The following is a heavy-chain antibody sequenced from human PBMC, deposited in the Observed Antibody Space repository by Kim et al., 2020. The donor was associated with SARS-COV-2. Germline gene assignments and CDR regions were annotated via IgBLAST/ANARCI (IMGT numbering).Heavy chain of an antibody. V-gene: IGHV3-30*04. CDR1: GFTFNNFA. CDR3: ATLAAAGGYFEY. Sequence: GGSLRLSCAASGFTFNNFAIHWVRQAPGQGLEWVAVISYDGSKIYYGDSVKGRFTISRDNSKNTLFLQMNSLKTEDTAVYYCATLAAAGGYFEYWGQGTLVTVSA. CDR2: ISYDGSKI. J-gene: IGHJ4*02. D-gene: IGHD6-25*01.